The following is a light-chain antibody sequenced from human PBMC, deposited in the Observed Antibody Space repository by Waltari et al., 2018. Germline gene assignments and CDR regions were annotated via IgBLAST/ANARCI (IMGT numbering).Light chain of an antibody. V-gene: IGKV3-15*01. Sequence: VLTQSPVSLSVSPGEGVTLSCRASHSVYRSLAWYQQKPGQGPRLLIYGASTRVTGVPTRFSGGGSGTEFTLNIDSLQSEDSAVYVCQEYSAGRPWTFGQGTKVEVK. CDR3: QEYSAGRPWT. CDR1: HSVYRS. J-gene: IGKJ1*01. CDR2: GAS.